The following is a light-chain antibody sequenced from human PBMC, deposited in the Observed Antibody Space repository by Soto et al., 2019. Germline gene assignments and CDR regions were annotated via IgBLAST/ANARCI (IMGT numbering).Light chain of an antibody. CDR1: SSNIGAGYD. J-gene: IGLJ2*01. V-gene: IGLV1-40*01. CDR3: HSYGVSLSGPV. CDR2: DNN. Sequence: QSVLTQPPSVSGAPGQRVTISCTGSSSNIGAGYDVHWYQQLPGTAPKVLIYDNNNRPSGVPDRFSGSKSGTSASLAITGLQAEDEADYYCHSYGVSLSGPVFGGGTKLTVL.